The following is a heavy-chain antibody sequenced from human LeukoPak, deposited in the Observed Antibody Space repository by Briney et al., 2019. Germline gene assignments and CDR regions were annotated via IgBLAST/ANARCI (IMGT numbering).Heavy chain of an antibody. V-gene: IGHV4-59*01. CDR1: GGSISVCY. CDR3: AGSVAAVCLTFDP. J-gene: IGHJ5*02. Sequence: SETLSLSCTVSGGSISVCYWSWIRQPPGKGLEWIGYIYYSGSTNYNPSLKSRVTISVDTSKNQFSLKLSSVTAADTAVYYCAGSVAAVCLTFDPWGQGTLVTVSS. D-gene: IGHD6-13*01. CDR2: IYYSGST.